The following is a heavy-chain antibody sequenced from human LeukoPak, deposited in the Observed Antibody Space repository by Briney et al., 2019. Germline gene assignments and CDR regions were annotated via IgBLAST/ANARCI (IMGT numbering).Heavy chain of an antibody. CDR2: IYYSGST. V-gene: IGHV4-61*05. J-gene: IGHJ4*02. CDR1: GGSISSSSYY. Sequence: SETLSLTCTVSGGSISSSSYYWGWIRQPPGKGLEWIGYIYYSGSTNYNPSLKSRVTISVDTSKNQFSLKLSSVTAADTAVYYCAREDDYWGQGTLVTVSS. CDR3: AREDDY.